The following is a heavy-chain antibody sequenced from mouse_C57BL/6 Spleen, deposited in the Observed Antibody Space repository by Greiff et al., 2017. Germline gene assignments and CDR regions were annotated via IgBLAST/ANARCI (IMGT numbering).Heavy chain of an antibody. CDR1: GFTFNTYA. V-gene: IGHV10-3*01. CDR2: LRSKSSNYAT. Sequence: EVQVVESGGGLVQPKGSLKLSCAASGFTFNTYAMHWVRQAPGKGLEWVARLRSKSSNYATYYADSVKNRFTISRDDSQSMLYLQMNNLKTEDTAMYYCVRDWDCAMDYWGLGTSVTVSS. CDR3: VRDWDCAMDY. J-gene: IGHJ4*01. D-gene: IGHD4-1*01.